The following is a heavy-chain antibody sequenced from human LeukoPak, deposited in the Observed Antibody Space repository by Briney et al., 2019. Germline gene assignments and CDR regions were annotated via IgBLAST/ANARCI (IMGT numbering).Heavy chain of an antibody. CDR1: GFTFSSYG. V-gene: IGHV3-30*19. D-gene: IGHD6-19*01. J-gene: IGHJ4*02. CDR2: ISYDGSDK. Sequence: GGSLRLPCAASGFTFSSYGMHWVRQAPGKGLEWVAVISYDGSDKYYADSVKGRFTISRDNSKNTLYLQMNSLRPEDTAVYYCARDWGRRYSSGWYGDFDYWGQGTLVTVSS. CDR3: ARDWGRRYSSGWYGDFDY.